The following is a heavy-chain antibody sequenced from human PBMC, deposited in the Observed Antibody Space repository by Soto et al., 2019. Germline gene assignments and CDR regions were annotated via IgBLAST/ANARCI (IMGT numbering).Heavy chain of an antibody. CDR3: ARKGVEATWGAINF. V-gene: IGHV4-34*01. Sequence: QVQLQQWGAGLVKPAETLSLTCAVNGGFFSTNCWLWIRQPPGKGLEWIGEIDNRGRTNYHPSLKSRVTVALDTSKSQVYLKLTSVTAADTAVYYCARKGVEATWGAINFWGQGTLVTVSS. J-gene: IGHJ4*02. CDR2: IDNRGRT. CDR1: GGFFSTNC. D-gene: IGHD5-12*01.